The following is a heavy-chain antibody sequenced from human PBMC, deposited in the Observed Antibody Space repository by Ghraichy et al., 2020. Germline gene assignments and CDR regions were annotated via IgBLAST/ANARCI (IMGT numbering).Heavy chain of an antibody. J-gene: IGHJ4*02. CDR1: GFIFNTYA. Sequence: GSLRLSCAASGFIFNTYAMGWVRQAPGKGLEWVSGIAGSGRRTYYADSVKGRFTISRDNSKNMLYLQMNSLRAEDTAVYYCAKDLGEMATVTISGNYFDSWGQGTLVTVSS. D-gene: IGHD4-17*01. V-gene: IGHV3-23*01. CDR2: IAGSGRRT. CDR3: AKDLGEMATVTISGNYFDS.